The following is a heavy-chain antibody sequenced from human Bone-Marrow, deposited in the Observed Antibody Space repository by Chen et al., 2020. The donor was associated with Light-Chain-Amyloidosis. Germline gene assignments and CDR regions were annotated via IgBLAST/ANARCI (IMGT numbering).Heavy chain of an antibody. D-gene: IGHD5-12*01. CDR1: GYTFSNYW. V-gene: IGHV5-51*01. J-gene: IGHJ4*02. CDR2: IYPDESDA. Sequence: EVQLDQSGPEVKKPGESLKISCKGSGYTFSNYWIGWVRQMPGKGLEWMGVIYPDESDARYSPSFEGQVTISADKSIPTAYLRWRGLKASGTAMFYCARRRDGYNFDYWGQGTLVTVSS. CDR3: ARRRDGYNFDY.